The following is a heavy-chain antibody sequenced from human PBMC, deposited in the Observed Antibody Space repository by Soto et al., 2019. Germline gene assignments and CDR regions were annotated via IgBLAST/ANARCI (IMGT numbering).Heavy chain of an antibody. Sequence: QVQLQESGPGLVKPSETLSLTCTVSGGSISTYYWSWIRQPPGKGLEWIGYIHYSGRTNYNPSLRSRVIMSVDTSKNQFSLKLTSVTDADTAVYYCARGKIVGPWGQGTLVTVSS. V-gene: IGHV4-59*01. CDR2: IHYSGRT. CDR3: ARGKIVGP. D-gene: IGHD3-16*02. J-gene: IGHJ5*02. CDR1: GGSISTYY.